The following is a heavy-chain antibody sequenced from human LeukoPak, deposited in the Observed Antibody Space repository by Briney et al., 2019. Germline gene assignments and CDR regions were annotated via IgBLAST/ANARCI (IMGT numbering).Heavy chain of an antibody. CDR1: GYSFATYW. CDR3: AREFDDSSGYYYGY. CDR2: IYPGDSDT. D-gene: IGHD3-22*01. V-gene: IGHV5-51*01. Sequence: GESLKISCKGSGYSFATYWIAWVRQMPGKGLEWMGIIYPGDSDTRYSPSFQGQVAISADKSISTAYLQWSSLKASDTAMYYCAREFDDSSGYYYGYWGQGTLVTVSS. J-gene: IGHJ4*02.